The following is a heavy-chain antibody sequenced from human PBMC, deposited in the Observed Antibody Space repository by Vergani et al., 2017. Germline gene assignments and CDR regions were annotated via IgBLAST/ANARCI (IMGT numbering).Heavy chain of an antibody. CDR1: GFTFSDYY. V-gene: IGHV3-9*01. J-gene: IGHJ3*02. CDR2: ISWNSGSI. D-gene: IGHD3-9*01. CDR3: AKGDLYDILTGFYRNAFDI. Sequence: EVQLVESGGGLVKPGGSLRLSCAASGFTFSDYYMSWIRQAPGKGLEWVSGISWNSGSIGYADSVKGRFTISRDNAKNSLYLQMNSLRAEDTALYYCAKGDLYDILTGFYRNAFDIWGQGTMVTVSS.